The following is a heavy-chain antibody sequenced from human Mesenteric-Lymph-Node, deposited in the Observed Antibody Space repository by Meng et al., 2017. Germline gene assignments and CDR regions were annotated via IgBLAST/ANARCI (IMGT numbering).Heavy chain of an antibody. Sequence: QVPQQESGPGLVKPSGTLSLTCAVSGGSLSSRNGWNWVRQPPGKGLEWIGEIYHSGSTNYNPSLKSRVTISVDESKNQFSLRLSSVTAADTAVYYCARVGAYCGGDCYHPRWGQGTLVTVSS. CDR1: GGSLSSRNG. CDR3: ARVGAYCGGDCYHPR. CDR2: IYHSGST. V-gene: IGHV4-4*02. J-gene: IGHJ4*02. D-gene: IGHD2-21*02.